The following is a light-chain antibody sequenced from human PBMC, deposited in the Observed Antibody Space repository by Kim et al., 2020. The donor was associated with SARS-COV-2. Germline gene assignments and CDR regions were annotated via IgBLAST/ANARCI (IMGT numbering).Light chain of an antibody. V-gene: IGLV1-40*01. CDR2: GDI. Sequence: QSVLTQPPSVSGAPGQRVTISCTGSSTNIGAYDVHWYQQLPGTAPKLLIYGDINRPSGVPDRFSGSKSGTSASLAITGLQAEDEADYYCQSYDSSLSGSWVFGGGPQLTVL. CDR1: STNIGAYD. J-gene: IGLJ3*02. CDR3: QSYDSSLSGSWV.